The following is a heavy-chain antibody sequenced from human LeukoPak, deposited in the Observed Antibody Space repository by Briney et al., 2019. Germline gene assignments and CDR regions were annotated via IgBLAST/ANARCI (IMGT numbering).Heavy chain of an antibody. V-gene: IGHV4-34*01. CDR3: ASYCSSTSSCGDAFDI. CDR2: INHSGST. D-gene: IGHD2-2*01. CDR1: GGSFSGYY. J-gene: IGHJ3*02. Sequence: SETLSLTCAVYGGSFSGYYWSWIRQPPGKGLEWIGEINHSGSTNYNPSLKSRVTISVDTSKNQFSLKLSSVTAADTAVYYCASYCSSTSSCGDAFDIWGQGTMVTVSS.